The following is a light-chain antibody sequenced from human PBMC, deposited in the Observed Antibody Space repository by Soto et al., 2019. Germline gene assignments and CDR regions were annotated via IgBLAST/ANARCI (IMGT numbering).Light chain of an antibody. V-gene: IGLV2-14*01. CDR1: SSDIGAYNY. Sequence: QSALTQPASVSGSPGQSITISCTGTSSDIGAYNYVSWYQQHPGKAPKLLIYDVSDRPSGVSNRFSGSKSGNTASLTISGLQAEDEAGYYCSSYTTSSTLDVFGSGTKVTVL. CDR3: SSYTTSSTLDV. J-gene: IGLJ1*01. CDR2: DVS.